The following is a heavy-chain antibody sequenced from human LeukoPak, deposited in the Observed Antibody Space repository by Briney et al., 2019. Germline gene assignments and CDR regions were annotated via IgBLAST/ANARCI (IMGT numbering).Heavy chain of an antibody. D-gene: IGHD3-10*01. V-gene: IGHV3-23*01. CDR3: AKDRSGSGYFDY. J-gene: IGHJ4*02. CDR1: GFTFSSHA. CDR2: ISSGGGTT. Sequence: PGGSLRLSCAASGFTFSSHAMSWVRQAPGKGLEWVSRISSGGGTTDYTDSVKGRFTISRDTSKNTLYLQMNSLRAEDTAVYYCAKDRSGSGYFDYWGQGTLVTASS.